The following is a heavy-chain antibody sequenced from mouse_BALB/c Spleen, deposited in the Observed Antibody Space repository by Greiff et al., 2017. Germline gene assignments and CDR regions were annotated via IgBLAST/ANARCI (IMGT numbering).Heavy chain of an antibody. Sequence: QVQLKQSGAELVRPGVSVKISCKGSGYTFTDYAMHWVKQSHAKSLEWIGVISTYYGDASYNQKFKGKATMTVDKSSSTAYMELARLTSEDSAIYYCAREGYGSIPPFDYWGQGTTLTVSS. D-gene: IGHD1-1*01. CDR2: ISTYYGDA. CDR1: GYTFTDYA. J-gene: IGHJ2*01. CDR3: AREGYGSIPPFDY. V-gene: IGHV1S137*01.